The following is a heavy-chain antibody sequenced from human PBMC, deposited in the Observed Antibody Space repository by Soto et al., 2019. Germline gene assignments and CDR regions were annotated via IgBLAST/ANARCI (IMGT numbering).Heavy chain of an antibody. Sequence: QVQLVESGGGVVQPGRSLRLSCAASGFTFSSYAMHWVRQAPGKGLEWVAVISYDGSNKYYADSVKGRFTISRDNSKNTLYLQMNSLRAEDTAVYYCASYYYDSSGIPDACDIWGQGTMVTVSS. CDR3: ASYYYDSSGIPDACDI. CDR2: ISYDGSNK. D-gene: IGHD3-22*01. CDR1: GFTFSSYA. V-gene: IGHV3-30-3*01. J-gene: IGHJ3*02.